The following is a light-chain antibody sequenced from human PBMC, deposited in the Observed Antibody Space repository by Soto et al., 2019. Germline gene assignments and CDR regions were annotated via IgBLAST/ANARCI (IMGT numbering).Light chain of an antibody. V-gene: IGLV1-47*01. CDR2: KND. CDR1: SSNIGRNF. CDR3: ATWDASLSGWV. J-gene: IGLJ3*02. Sequence: QSVVSQPPSASGTPGQRVTVSCSGRSSNIGRNFVYWYQQFPGAAPKLIIFKNDQRPSGVPDRFSGSKSGTSASLAISGLRSEDEADYYCATWDASLSGWVFGGGTKLTVL.